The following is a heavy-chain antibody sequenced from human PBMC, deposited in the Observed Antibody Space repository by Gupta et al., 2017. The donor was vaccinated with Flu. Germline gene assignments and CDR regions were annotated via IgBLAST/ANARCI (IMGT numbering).Heavy chain of an antibody. CDR3: ARSGTVRNNWNSRYYYYYMDV. D-gene: IGHD1-7*01. CDR2: ISPHNGNT. V-gene: IGHV1-18*01. J-gene: IGHJ6*03. CDR1: GYTFSAYG. Sequence: QAQLAQPGAEVKKPGASVKVSCKASGYTFSAYGISWVRQAPGQGLEWMGWISPHNGNTKYPQKFQGRVTMTTDTSTSTAYMELRSLRSDDTAVYHCARSGTVRNNWNSRYYYYYMDVWGKGTTVTVSS.